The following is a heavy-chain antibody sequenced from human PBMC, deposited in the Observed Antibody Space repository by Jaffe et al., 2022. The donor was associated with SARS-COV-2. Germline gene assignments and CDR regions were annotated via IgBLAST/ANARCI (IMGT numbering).Heavy chain of an antibody. CDR2: TYYRSKWYN. J-gene: IGHJ6*02. V-gene: IGHV6-1*01. CDR3: ARDRCSGGSCYPGRYYYYGMDV. D-gene: IGHD2-15*01. CDR1: GDSVSSNSAA. Sequence: QVQLQQSGPGLVKPSQTLSLTCAISGDSVSSNSAAWNWIRQSPSRGLEWLGRTYYRSKWYNDYAVSVKSRITINPDTSKNQFSLQLNSVTPEDTAVYYCARDRCSGGSCYPGRYYYYGMDVWGQGTTVTVSS.